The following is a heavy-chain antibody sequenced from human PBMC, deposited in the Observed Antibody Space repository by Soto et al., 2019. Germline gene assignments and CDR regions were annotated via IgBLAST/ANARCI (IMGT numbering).Heavy chain of an antibody. CDR3: ARERDSSSPSPPVGGTDY. V-gene: IGHV3-21*01. Sequence: EVQLVESGGGLVKPGGSLRLSCAASGFTFSSYSMNWVRQAPGKGLEWVSSISSSSSYIYYADSVKGRFTISRDNAKNSRYLHRNCRRAEAISVYCCARERDSSSPSPPVGGTDYWGQGTLVTVSS. CDR2: ISSSSSYI. D-gene: IGHD6-13*01. J-gene: IGHJ4*02. CDR1: GFTFSSYS.